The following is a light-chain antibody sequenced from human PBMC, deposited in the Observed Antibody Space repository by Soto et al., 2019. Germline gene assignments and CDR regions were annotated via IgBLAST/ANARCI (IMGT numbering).Light chain of an antibody. J-gene: IGKJ5*01. CDR2: DAS. CDR3: QEYDGSPIT. V-gene: IGKV3-20*01. Sequence: EIVLTQSPDTLSFSPGERATLSCRASQSIRSERLAWYQQKPGQAPRLVIFDASSRASGIPERFSGSGSGTDFTLTITRLEPEDFAVYYCQEYDGSPITFGLGTRLEIK. CDR1: QSIRSER.